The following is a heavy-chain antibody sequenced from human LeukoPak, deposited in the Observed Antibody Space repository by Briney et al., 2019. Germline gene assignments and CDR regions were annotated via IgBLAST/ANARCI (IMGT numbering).Heavy chain of an antibody. Sequence: SETLSLTCTVSGASISGSSGYYWGWIRQPPGKGLEWISSINYSGTTHYNPFLKSRVSISVDTSKNQFSLNLNSVTAADTAVYYCARQSVGTASIYYFAYWGQGILVTASS. CDR1: GASISGSSGYY. CDR2: INYSGTT. V-gene: IGHV4-39*01. CDR3: ARQSVGTASIYYFAY. D-gene: IGHD1-26*01. J-gene: IGHJ4*02.